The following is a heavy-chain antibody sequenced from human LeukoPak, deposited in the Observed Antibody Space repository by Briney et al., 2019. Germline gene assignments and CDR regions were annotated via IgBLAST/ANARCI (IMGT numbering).Heavy chain of an antibody. Sequence: PGGSLRLSCAASGSTFSSYSMNWVRQAPGKGLEWVSSISSSSSYIYYADSVKGRFTISRDNAKNSLYLQMNSLRAEDTAVYYCARWDDSSGYYYLSLYYGMDVWGQGTTVTVSS. V-gene: IGHV3-21*01. J-gene: IGHJ6*02. CDR1: GSTFSSYS. CDR3: ARWDDSSGYYYLSLYYGMDV. D-gene: IGHD3-22*01. CDR2: ISSSSSYI.